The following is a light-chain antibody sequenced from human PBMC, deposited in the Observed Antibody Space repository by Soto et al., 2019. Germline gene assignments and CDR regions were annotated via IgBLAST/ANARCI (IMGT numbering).Light chain of an antibody. CDR2: DDN. CDR3: QMWDSGTDHAV. J-gene: IGLJ2*01. V-gene: IGLV3-21*02. CDR1: NIGSQS. Sequence: SYELTQPPSVSVAPGQSARITCGGTNIGSQSVHWYQQKPGQAPVLVVYDDNDRPSGIPERFSGSKSGNTATLSITRVGAGDDADYYCQMWDSGTDHAVFGGGTKVTVL.